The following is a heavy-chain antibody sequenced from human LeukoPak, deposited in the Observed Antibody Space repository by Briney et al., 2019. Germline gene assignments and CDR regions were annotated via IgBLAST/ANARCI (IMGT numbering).Heavy chain of an antibody. V-gene: IGHV1-2*02. CDR2: INPNSGGT. J-gene: IGHJ4*02. D-gene: IGHD5-18*01. CDR3: AREAGHTGMDDYFDY. Sequence: ASVKVSCKASGYTFTGYYMHWVRQAPGQGLEWMGWINPNSGGTNYAQKFQGRVTMTRDTSISTAYMELSRLRSDDTAVYYCAREAGHTGMDDYFDYWGQGTLVTVSS. CDR1: GYTFTGYY.